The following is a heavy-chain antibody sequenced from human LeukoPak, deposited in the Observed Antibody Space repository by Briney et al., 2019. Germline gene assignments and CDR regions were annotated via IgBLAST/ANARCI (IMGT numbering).Heavy chain of an antibody. CDR1: GASFNDYY. CDR3: ARERASNNHDNWFDP. CDR2: VNHSGST. Sequence: SETLPLTCAVYGASFNDYYWSWIRHSPTKGLEWIGEVNHSGSTKYNPSLKSRVTISADKSKNQFFLRLSPVAAADSGVYYCARERASNNHDNWFDPWGQGTLVTVSS. V-gene: IGHV4-34*01. J-gene: IGHJ5*02.